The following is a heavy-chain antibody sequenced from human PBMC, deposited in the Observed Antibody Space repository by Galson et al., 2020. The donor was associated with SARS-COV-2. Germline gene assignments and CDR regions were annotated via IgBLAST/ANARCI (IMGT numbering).Heavy chain of an antibody. CDR2: IDWDDDK. J-gene: IGHJ4*02. V-gene: IGHV2-70*04. CDR3: ARISTNTYGRYYVEY. Sequence: SGPTLVKPTQTLTLTCTFSGFSLSTRGMRVSWIRQPPGKALEWLARIDWDDDKFYSTSLKSRLTISKDTSKNQVVLTMTILDPVDTATYYCARISTNTYGRYYVEYWGQGILVAVSS. D-gene: IGHD5-18*01. CDR1: GFSLSTRGMR.